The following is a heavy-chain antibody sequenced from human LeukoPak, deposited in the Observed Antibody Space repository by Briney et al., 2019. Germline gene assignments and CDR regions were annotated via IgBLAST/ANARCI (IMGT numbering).Heavy chain of an antibody. CDR3: AREYVTAWTFDI. CDR1: GFTVSSRY. Sequence: PGGSLRLSCAASGFTVSSRYMSWVRQAPGKGLGWVSVIHGDGSTYYADSVKGRFTISRDNSKNTLYLQMNSLRAEDTAVYYCAREYVTAWTFDIWGQGTMVTVSS. V-gene: IGHV3-66*02. D-gene: IGHD2-21*02. J-gene: IGHJ3*02. CDR2: IHGDGST.